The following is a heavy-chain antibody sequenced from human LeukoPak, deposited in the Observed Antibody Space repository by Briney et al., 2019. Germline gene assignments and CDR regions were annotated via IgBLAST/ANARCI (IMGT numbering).Heavy chain of an antibody. J-gene: IGHJ2*01. CDR3: ARGSDCSGGSCYSYWYFDL. Sequence: GGSLRLSCAASAFTLSSYWMHWVRQAPGKGLEWVSRINSDGSSTSYADSVKGRFTISRDNAKNTLYLQMNSLRAEDTAMYYCARGSDCSGGSCYSYWYFDLWGRGTLVTVSS. CDR2: INSDGSST. CDR1: AFTLSSYW. V-gene: IGHV3-74*01. D-gene: IGHD2-15*01.